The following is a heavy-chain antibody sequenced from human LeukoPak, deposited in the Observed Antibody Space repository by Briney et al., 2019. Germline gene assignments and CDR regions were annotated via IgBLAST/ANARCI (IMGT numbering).Heavy chain of an antibody. CDR2: INHSGST. V-gene: IGHV4-34*01. D-gene: IGHD6-13*01. J-gene: IGHJ6*03. CDR3: ARAGYSSSWYHYYYMDV. CDR1: SGSFSGYY. Sequence: TSETLSLTXAVYSGSFSGYYWSWIRQPPGKGLEWIGEINHSGSTNYNPSLKSRVTISVDTSKNQSSLKLSSVTAADTAVYYCARAGYSSSWYHYYYMDVWGKGTTVTVSS.